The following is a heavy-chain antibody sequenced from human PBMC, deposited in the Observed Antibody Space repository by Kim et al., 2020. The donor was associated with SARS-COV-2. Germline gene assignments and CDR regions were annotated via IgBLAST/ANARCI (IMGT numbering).Heavy chain of an antibody. J-gene: IGHJ5*02. Sequence: ASVKVSCKASGYTFTSYYMHWVLQPPEQGLGWRGLFNPSGVSTSYAQKFQGRVTMTRETSTSTVYMELSSLRSEDTAVYYCLRDGNNWFDPWGQGTLVTVSS. CDR3: LRDGNNWFDP. D-gene: IGHD2-21*02. CDR2: FNPSGVST. V-gene: IGHV1-46*01. CDR1: GYTFTSYY.